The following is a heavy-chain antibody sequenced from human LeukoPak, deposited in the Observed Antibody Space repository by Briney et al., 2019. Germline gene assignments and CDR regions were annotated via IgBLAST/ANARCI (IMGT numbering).Heavy chain of an antibody. D-gene: IGHD3-16*01. J-gene: IGHJ4*02. CDR3: ARVDGAARGSLFDY. CDR2: IYYSGST. Sequence: SSETLSLTCTVSGGSISSRPYYWSWIRQPPGKGLEWIGYIYYSGSTNYNPSLKSRVTISVDTSKNQFSLKLSSVTAADTAVYYCARVDGAARGSLFDYWGQGTLVTVSS. V-gene: IGHV4-61*01. CDR1: GGSISSRPYY.